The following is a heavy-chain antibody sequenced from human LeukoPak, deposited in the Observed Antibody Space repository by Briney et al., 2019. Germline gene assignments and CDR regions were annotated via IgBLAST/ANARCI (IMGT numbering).Heavy chain of an antibody. J-gene: IGHJ3*02. D-gene: IGHD2-2*01. V-gene: IGHV1-46*01. CDR1: GYTFTSYY. CDR3: ARESGIVVVPAAILAFDI. Sequence: GASVKVSCKASGYTFTSYYMHWVRQAPGQGLEWMGIINPSGGSTSYAQKFQGRVTMTRDTSTSTVYMELGSLRSEDTAVYYCARESGIVVVPAAILAFDIWGQGTMVTVSS. CDR2: INPSGGST.